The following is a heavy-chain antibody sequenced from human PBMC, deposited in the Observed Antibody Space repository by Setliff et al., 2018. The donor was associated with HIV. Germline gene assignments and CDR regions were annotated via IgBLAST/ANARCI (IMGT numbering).Heavy chain of an antibody. CDR2: IYPGYSDT. CDR1: GYSFTTYW. V-gene: IGHV5-51*01. D-gene: IGHD3-22*01. CDR3: ARRYYYDSSGYYYPYDAFDI. Sequence: TGESLTISCKGSGYSFTTYWIGWVRQMPGKGLEWMGIIYPGYSDTRYSPSFQGQVTISADKSISTAYLQWSNLKASDTAMYYCARRYYYDSSGYYYPYDAFDIWGQGTMVTVSS. J-gene: IGHJ3*02.